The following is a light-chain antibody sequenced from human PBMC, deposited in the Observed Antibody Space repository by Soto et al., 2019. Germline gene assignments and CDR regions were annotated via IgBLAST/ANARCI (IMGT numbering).Light chain of an antibody. J-gene: IGLJ2*01. V-gene: IGLV2-14*01. Sequence: QSALTQPASVSGSPGQSITISCTGTSSDVGGYNYVSWYQQHPGKAPKLMIYEVSNRPSGVSNRFSGSKSGNTASLTISGLQAEDAADDYCSSYTSSSTVVFGGGTQLTV. CDR3: SSYTSSSTVV. CDR1: SSDVGGYNY. CDR2: EVS.